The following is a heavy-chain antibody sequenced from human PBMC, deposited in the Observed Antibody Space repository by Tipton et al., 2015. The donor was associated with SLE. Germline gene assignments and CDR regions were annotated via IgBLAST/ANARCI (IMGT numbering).Heavy chain of an antibody. CDR2: IWYDGSNK. V-gene: IGHV3-33*08. CDR1: GFTLSFHA. D-gene: IGHD2-21*01. CDR3: ATTPQDCGGDCYFRYFDL. J-gene: IGHJ2*01. Sequence: SLRLSCAASGFTLSFHAMHWVRQAPGKGLEWVAVIWYDGSNKYYADSVTGRFTISRDNSKNTLYLQMNSLRAEDTAVYYCATTPQDCGGDCYFRYFDLWGRGTLVTVSS.